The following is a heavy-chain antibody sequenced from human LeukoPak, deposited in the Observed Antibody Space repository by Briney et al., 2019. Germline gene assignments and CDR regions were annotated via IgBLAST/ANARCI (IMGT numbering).Heavy chain of an antibody. D-gene: IGHD2-2*02. CDR3: ARQLLYGWFDP. CDR1: GGSISSYY. Sequence: PSETLSLTCTVSGGSISSYYWSWIRHPPGEGLEWIEYIYYSGSNNYNPSLKSRVTISVDTFKNQFSLQLSSVTAADTAVYYCARQLLYGWFDPWGQGTLVTVSS. V-gene: IGHV4-59*01. CDR2: IYYSGSN. J-gene: IGHJ5*02.